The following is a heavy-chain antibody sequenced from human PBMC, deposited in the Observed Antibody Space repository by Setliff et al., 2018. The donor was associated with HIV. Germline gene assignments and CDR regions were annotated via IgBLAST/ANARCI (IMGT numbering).Heavy chain of an antibody. CDR3: ARLSDTAMASFDS. V-gene: IGHV4-59*08. Sequence: SETLSLTCSVSGGSISTYHWSWIRQPPGKGLEWIGYIYKGGSTNYSPSLKSRVTISPGTSKNQFSLKLTSVTAADTAVYYCARLSDTAMASFDSWGQGILVTVSS. CDR2: IYKGGST. J-gene: IGHJ4*02. D-gene: IGHD5-18*01. CDR1: GGSISTYH.